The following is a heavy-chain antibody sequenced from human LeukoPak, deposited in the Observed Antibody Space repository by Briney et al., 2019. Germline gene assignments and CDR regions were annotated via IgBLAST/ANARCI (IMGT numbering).Heavy chain of an antibody. CDR2: IIPIFGTA. D-gene: IGHD4-17*01. CDR1: GYTFISYA. Sequence: ASVKVSCKASGYTFISYAMNWVRQAPGQGLEWMGGIIPIFGTANYAQKFQGRVTITADKSTSTAYMELSSLRSEDTAVYYCARGDYGDYYWFDPWGQGTLVTVSS. V-gene: IGHV1-69*06. J-gene: IGHJ5*02. CDR3: ARGDYGDYYWFDP.